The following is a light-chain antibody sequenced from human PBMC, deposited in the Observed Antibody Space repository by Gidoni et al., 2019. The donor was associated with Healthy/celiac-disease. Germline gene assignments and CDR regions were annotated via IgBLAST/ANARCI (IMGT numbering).Light chain of an antibody. CDR2: DAS. CDR3: QQYGSSPPWT. Sequence: ASQSVSSSYLAWYQQKPGLAPTLLIYDASSRATGIPDRFSGSGSGTDFTLTISRLEPEDFAVYYCQQYGSSPPWTFGQGTKVEIK. V-gene: IGKV3D-20*01. J-gene: IGKJ1*01. CDR1: QSVSSSY.